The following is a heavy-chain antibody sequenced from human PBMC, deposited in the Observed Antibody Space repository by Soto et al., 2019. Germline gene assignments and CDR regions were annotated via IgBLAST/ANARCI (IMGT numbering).Heavy chain of an antibody. V-gene: IGHV1-18*01. CDR2: ISAYNGNT. Sequence: QVQLVQSGAEVKKPGASVKVSCKASGYTFTSYGISWVRQATGQGLEWMGWISAYNGNTNYAQKLQGRVTMTTDTSTSTAYIELRSLRSDETAVYNSAIFSWGGSPDYWVQRTLVSVTS. D-gene: IGHD3-16*01. CDR1: GYTFTSYG. J-gene: IGHJ4*02. CDR3: AIFSWGGSPDY.